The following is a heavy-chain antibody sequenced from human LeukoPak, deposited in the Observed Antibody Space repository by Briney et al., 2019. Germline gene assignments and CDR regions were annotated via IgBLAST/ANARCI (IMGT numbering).Heavy chain of an antibody. D-gene: IGHD4-23*01. CDR1: GYSFTSNW. Sequence: GESLKISCKGSGYSFTSNWIGWVRQMPGKGLEWMGLIYPDDFDTTYSPSFQGQVSISADKSISTAYLQWSSLKASDTAMYYCARWAVGTIYYFDYWGQGTLVTVSS. CDR2: IYPDDFDT. CDR3: ARWAVGTIYYFDY. J-gene: IGHJ4*02. V-gene: IGHV5-51*01.